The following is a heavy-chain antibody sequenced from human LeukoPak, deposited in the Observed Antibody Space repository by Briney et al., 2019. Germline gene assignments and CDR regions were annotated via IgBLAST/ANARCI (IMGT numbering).Heavy chain of an antibody. CDR2: ISGSGGST. CDR3: AKDGGYSYGPDDAFDI. J-gene: IGHJ3*02. CDR1: GFTFSSYA. V-gene: IGHV3-23*01. D-gene: IGHD5-18*01. Sequence: GGSLRLSCAASGFTFSSYAMSWVRQAPGKGLEWVSAISGSGGSTYYADSVKGRFTISRDNSKNTLYLQMNSLRAEDAAVYYCAKDGGYSYGPDDAFDIWGQGTMVTVSS.